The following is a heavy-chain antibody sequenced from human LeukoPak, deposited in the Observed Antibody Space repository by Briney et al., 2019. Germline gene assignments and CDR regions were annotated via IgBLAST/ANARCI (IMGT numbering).Heavy chain of an antibody. CDR2: IKEDGSEK. D-gene: IGHD2/OR15-2a*01. V-gene: IGHV3-7*03. CDR3: ARRGSTDY. J-gene: IGHJ4*02. CDR1: GFSFSGYW. Sequence: GASVRLSCAASGFSFSGYWMPWVRQAPGKGLEWVANIKEDGSEKYYADFLKGRLTISRDNAKNSLDLQMNSLRAEDTAVYYCARRGSTDYWGQGTLVTVSS.